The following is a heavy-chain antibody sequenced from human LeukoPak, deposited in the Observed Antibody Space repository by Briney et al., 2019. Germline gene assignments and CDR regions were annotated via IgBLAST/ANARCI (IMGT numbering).Heavy chain of an antibody. CDR1: GFTFSSYW. CDR3: SRSAYYDGSGNYYDY. CDR2: ISDGGSTT. D-gene: IGHD3-22*01. J-gene: IGHJ4*02. V-gene: IGHV3-74*01. Sequence: GGSLRLSCAASGFTFSSYWMHWVRQAPGKGLVWVSRISDGGSTTTYADSVKGRFTISRDHAKNTLYLQMNGLRAEDTAVYYCSRSAYYDGSGNYYDYWGQGTLVTVSS.